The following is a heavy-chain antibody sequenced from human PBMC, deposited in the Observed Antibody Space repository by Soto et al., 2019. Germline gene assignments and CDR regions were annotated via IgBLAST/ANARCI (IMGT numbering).Heavy chain of an antibody. V-gene: IGHV3-73*02. CDR1: GFTFSGST. J-gene: IGHJ4*02. D-gene: IGHD6-13*01. Sequence: EVQLVESGGALVQPGGSLKLSCAASGFTFSGSTMHWVRQASGKGLEWVSRIRNKANSYATTYAASVKGRFTISRDDSKNTAYLQMNSLNTEDTAVYYCLVGAAGGSPPYWGQGTLVTVSS. CDR2: IRNKANSYAT. CDR3: LVGAAGGSPPY.